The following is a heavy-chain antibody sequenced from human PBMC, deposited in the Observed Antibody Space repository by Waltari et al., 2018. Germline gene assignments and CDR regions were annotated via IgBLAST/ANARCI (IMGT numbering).Heavy chain of an antibody. J-gene: IGHJ4*02. CDR1: GSDFTSSC. CDR2: IKSITSGGAA. Sequence: EVQLIESWEALVNRGGSHRLSCVASGSDFTSSCMRVFRQAPGRGLEMVGLIKSITSGGAALYSASVKGRFTISRDDSQNTLYLQMNSLKTEDTAIYYCVADISEVGRGEFDYWAQGTLVRVSS. V-gene: IGHV3-15*02. CDR3: VADISEVGRGEFDY. D-gene: IGHD3-10*01.